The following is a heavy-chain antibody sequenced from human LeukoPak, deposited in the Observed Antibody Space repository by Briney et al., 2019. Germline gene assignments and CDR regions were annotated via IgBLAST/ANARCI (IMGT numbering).Heavy chain of an antibody. V-gene: IGHV3-23*01. CDR2: ISGSGGST. D-gene: IGHD2-15*01. Sequence: PGGSLRLSCAASGFTFSSYAMSWVRQAPGKGLEWVSAISGSGGSTYYADSVKGRVTISRDNSKDTLYLHMNSLRAEDTAVYYCATPHQEWWELIDYWGQGTLVTVSS. CDR1: GFTFSSYA. J-gene: IGHJ4*02. CDR3: ATPHQEWWELIDY.